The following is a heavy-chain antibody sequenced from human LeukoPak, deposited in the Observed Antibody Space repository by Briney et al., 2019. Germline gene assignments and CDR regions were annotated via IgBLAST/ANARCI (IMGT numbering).Heavy chain of an antibody. V-gene: IGHV3-21*01. CDR2: ISSSSSYI. Sequence: GGSLRLSCAASRFTFSSYSMNWVRQAPGKGLEWVSSISSSSSYIYYADSVKGRFTISRDNAKNSLYLQMNSLRAEDTAVYYCARVRYYYDSSGYYEMDYFDYWGQGTLVTVSS. CDR1: RFTFSSYS. D-gene: IGHD3-22*01. CDR3: ARVRYYYDSSGYYEMDYFDY. J-gene: IGHJ4*02.